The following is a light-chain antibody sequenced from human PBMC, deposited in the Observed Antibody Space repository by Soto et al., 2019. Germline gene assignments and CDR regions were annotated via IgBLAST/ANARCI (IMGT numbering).Light chain of an antibody. Sequence: ETVLTQSPDTLSLSPGERATLSCRASQNVDIYLAWYQQKPGQAPRLLIYDASNRATGVPPRFSGSGSGTDFTLTISSLEPEDFALYYCQQGRNWPPLTFGQGTRLEIK. V-gene: IGKV3-11*01. J-gene: IGKJ5*01. CDR2: DAS. CDR3: QQGRNWPPLT. CDR1: QNVDIY.